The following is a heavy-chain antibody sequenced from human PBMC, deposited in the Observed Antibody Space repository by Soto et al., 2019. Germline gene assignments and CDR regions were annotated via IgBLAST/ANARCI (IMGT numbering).Heavy chain of an antibody. J-gene: IGHJ5*02. Sequence: SVKVSCKASGGTFSSYAISWVRQAPGQGLEWMGGIIPIFGTANYAQKFQGRVTITADESTSTAYMELSSLRSEDTAVYYCATDRAAYYYDSSGPRPENWFDPWGQGTLVTVSS. V-gene: IGHV1-69*13. CDR3: ATDRAAYYYDSSGPRPENWFDP. CDR1: GGTFSSYA. D-gene: IGHD3-22*01. CDR2: IIPIFGTA.